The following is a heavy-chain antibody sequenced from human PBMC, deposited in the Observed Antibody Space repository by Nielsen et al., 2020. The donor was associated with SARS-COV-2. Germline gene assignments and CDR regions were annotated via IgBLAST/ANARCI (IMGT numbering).Heavy chain of an antibody. D-gene: IGHD5-18*01. V-gene: IGHV4-34*09. Sequence: SETLSLTCAVYGGSFSGYYWSWIRQPPGKGLEWIGEINHSGSTNYNPSLKSRVTISVDTSKNQFSLKLSSVTAADTAVYYCARAGYSYQGANWFDPWGQGTLVTVSS. CDR1: GGSFSGYY. CDR2: INHSGST. CDR3: ARAGYSYQGANWFDP. J-gene: IGHJ5*02.